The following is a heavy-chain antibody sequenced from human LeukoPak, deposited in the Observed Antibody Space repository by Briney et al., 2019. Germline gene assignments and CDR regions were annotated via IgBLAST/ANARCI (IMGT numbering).Heavy chain of an antibody. CDR2: INPSGGST. CDR1: GYTFTSYY. D-gene: IGHD3-10*01. Sequence: ASVKVSCKASGYTFTSYYMHWVRQAPGQGLEWMGVINPSGGSTSYAQKFQGRVTMTRDTSTSTVYMELSSLRSEDTAVYYCARGHYGSGSYYYTIDYWGQGTLVTVSS. V-gene: IGHV1-46*01. CDR3: ARGHYGSGSYYYTIDY. J-gene: IGHJ4*02.